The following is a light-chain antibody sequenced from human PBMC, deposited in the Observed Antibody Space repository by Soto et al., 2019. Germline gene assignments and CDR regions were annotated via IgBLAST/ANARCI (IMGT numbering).Light chain of an antibody. CDR2: DNN. Sequence: QSVLTQPPSVSAAPGQKVTISCSGSSSNIGNNYVSWYQQLPGTAPKLLIYDNNNRPSGVPDRFSGSKSGTSASLAITGLQAEDEADYYCQSYDSGLTGVVFGGGTQLTVL. CDR3: QSYDSGLTGVV. J-gene: IGLJ2*01. CDR1: SSNIGNNY. V-gene: IGLV1-40*01.